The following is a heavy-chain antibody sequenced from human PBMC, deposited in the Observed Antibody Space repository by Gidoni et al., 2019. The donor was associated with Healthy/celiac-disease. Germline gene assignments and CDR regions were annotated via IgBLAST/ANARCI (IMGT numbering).Heavy chain of an antibody. V-gene: IGHV3-30*18. CDR2: ISDDGSNK. CDR1: GFPFRRYG. D-gene: IGHD6-19*01. Sequence: QVQLVEAGGGVGQAGRSLGLSRAAWGFPFRRYGMPWVRQAPGNGLEWVAVISDDGSNKYYADSLKGRFTISRDNSKHTLYLQMNSLRAEDTAVYYCAKDLASGWPYDAFDIWGQGTMVTFSS. J-gene: IGHJ3*02. CDR3: AKDLASGWPYDAFDI.